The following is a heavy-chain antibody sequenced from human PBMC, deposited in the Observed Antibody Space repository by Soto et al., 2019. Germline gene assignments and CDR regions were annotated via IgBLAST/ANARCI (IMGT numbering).Heavy chain of an antibody. CDR3: AKGSAGPSYYYYGMDV. CDR2: ISYDGSNK. D-gene: IGHD6-13*01. CDR1: GFTFSSYG. V-gene: IGHV3-30*18. Sequence: QVQLVESGGGVVQPGRSLRLSCAASGFTFSSYGMHWVRQAPGKGLEWVAVISYDGSNKYYADSVKGRFTISRDNSKNTLYLQMNCLRAEDTAVYYCAKGSAGPSYYYYGMDVWGQGTTVTVSS. J-gene: IGHJ6*02.